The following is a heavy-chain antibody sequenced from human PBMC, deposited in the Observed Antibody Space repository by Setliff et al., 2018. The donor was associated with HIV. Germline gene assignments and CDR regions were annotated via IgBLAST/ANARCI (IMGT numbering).Heavy chain of an antibody. V-gene: IGHV4-39*01. Sequence: PSETLSLTCTVSGGSISSGSYYWGWIRQPPGKGLEWIGSIYYSGTTFYNPSLKTRVTISVDRSKNQFSLKLSSVTAADTAVYYCAKTSVGATGLYAFDIWGQGTMVTVSS. D-gene: IGHD1-26*01. J-gene: IGHJ3*02. CDR2: IYYSGTT. CDR3: AKTSVGATGLYAFDI. CDR1: GGSISSGSYY.